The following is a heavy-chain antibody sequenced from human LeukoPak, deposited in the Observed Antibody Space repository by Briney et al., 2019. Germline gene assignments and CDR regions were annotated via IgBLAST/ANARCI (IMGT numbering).Heavy chain of an antibody. J-gene: IGHJ5*02. CDR3: ARGSLGNWFDP. D-gene: IGHD1-26*01. V-gene: IGHV3-48*01. CDR1: GFTFSSYS. Sequence: PGGSLRLSCAASGFTFSSYSMNWVRQAPGKGLEWVSYISSSSSTIYYADSVKGRFTISRDNAKNSLYLQMNSLRAEDTAVYYCARGSLGNWFDPWGQVTLVTVSS. CDR2: ISSSSSTI.